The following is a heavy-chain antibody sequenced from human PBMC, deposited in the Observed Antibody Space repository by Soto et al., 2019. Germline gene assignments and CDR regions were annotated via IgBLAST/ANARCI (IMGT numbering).Heavy chain of an antibody. D-gene: IGHD6-6*01. CDR1: GGSISSSSYY. CDR3: ARLVSSSSERYYYYGMDV. J-gene: IGHJ6*02. Sequence: PSETLSLTCTVSGGSISSSSYYWGWIRQPPGKGLEWIGSIYYSGSTYYNPSLKSRVTISVDTSKNQFSLKLSSVTAADTAVYNCARLVSSSSERYYYYGMDVWGQGTTVTVSS. CDR2: IYYSGST. V-gene: IGHV4-39*01.